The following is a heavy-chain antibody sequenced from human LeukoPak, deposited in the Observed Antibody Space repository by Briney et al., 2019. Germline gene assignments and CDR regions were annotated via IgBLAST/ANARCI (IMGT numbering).Heavy chain of an antibody. V-gene: IGHV3-9*01. CDR3: AKGLKGLKFDY. D-gene: IGHD6-19*01. J-gene: IGHJ4*02. CDR1: GFTFDVYA. Sequence: GRSLRLSCAASGFTFDVYAMHWVRQAPGKGLEWVSGISWNSGSIGYADSVKGRFTISRDNAKNSLYLQMNSLRAQDTALYYCAKGLKGLKFDYWGQGTLVTVSS. CDR2: ISWNSGSI.